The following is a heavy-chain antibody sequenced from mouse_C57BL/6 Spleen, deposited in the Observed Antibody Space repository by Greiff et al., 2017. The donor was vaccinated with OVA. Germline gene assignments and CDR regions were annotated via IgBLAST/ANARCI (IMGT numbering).Heavy chain of an antibody. J-gene: IGHJ4*01. CDR3: TRERPHYYAMDY. V-gene: IGHV5-9-1*02. CDR1: GFTFSSYA. CDR2: ISSGGDYI. Sequence: EVKLVESGEGLVKPGGSLKLSCAASGFTFSSYAMSWVRQTPEKRLEWVAYISSGGDYIYYADTVKGRFTISRYNARNTLYLQMSSLKSEDTAMYYCTRERPHYYAMDYWGQGTSVTVSS.